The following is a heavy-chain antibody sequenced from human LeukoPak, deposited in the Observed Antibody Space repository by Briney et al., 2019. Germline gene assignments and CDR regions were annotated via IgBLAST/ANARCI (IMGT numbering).Heavy chain of an antibody. V-gene: IGHV3-33*06. Sequence: GGSLRLSCAASGFTFRSYGMHWVRQAPGKGLEWLAVIWYDGSNMYYADSVKGRFTISRDNSKNTLFLQMNSLRAEDTAVYYCAKDIAAAGGPCAYWGRGTLVTVSS. D-gene: IGHD6-13*01. J-gene: IGHJ4*02. CDR1: GFTFRSYG. CDR2: IWYDGSNM. CDR3: AKDIAAAGGPCAY.